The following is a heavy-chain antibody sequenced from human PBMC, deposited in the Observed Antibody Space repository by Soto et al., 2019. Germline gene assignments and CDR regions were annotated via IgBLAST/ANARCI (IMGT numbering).Heavy chain of an antibody. CDR2: IIPIFGTA. Sequence: QVQLVQSGAEVKKPGSSVKVSCKASGGTFSSYAISWVRQAPGQGLEWMGGIIPIFGTANYAQKFQGRVTITADESTSTAYIEPSSLRSEDTAVYYCARSGRYDYVWGSYRPNFDYWGQGTLVTVSS. J-gene: IGHJ4*02. CDR1: GGTFSSYA. V-gene: IGHV1-69*01. CDR3: ARSGRYDYVWGSYRPNFDY. D-gene: IGHD3-16*02.